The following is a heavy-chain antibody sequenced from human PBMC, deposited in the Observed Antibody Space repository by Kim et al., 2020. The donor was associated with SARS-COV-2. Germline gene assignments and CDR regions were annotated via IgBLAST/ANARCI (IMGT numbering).Heavy chain of an antibody. Sequence: SVKVSCKASGGTFSSYAISWVRQAPGQGLEWMGGIIPIFGTANYAQKFQGRVTITADESTSTAYMELSSLRSEDTAVYYCARGGSEMATYNWFDPWGQGTLVTVSS. CDR1: GGTFSSYA. V-gene: IGHV1-69*13. CDR2: IIPIFGTA. J-gene: IGHJ5*02. CDR3: ARGGSEMATYNWFDP. D-gene: IGHD5-12*01.